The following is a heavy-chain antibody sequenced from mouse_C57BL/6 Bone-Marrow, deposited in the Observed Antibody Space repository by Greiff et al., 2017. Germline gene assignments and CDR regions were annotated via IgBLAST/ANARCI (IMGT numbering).Heavy chain of an antibody. J-gene: IGHJ2*01. Sequence: QVQLQQPGAELVMPGASVKLSCKASGYTFTSYWMHWVKQRPGQGLEWIGEIDPSDSYTNYNQKFKGKSTLTVDKSSSTACMQLSGLTSEDSAVYYCARWYYGSKDYWGQGTTLTVSS. CDR3: ARWYYGSKDY. D-gene: IGHD1-1*01. CDR1: GYTFTSYW. CDR2: IDPSDSYT. V-gene: IGHV1-69*01.